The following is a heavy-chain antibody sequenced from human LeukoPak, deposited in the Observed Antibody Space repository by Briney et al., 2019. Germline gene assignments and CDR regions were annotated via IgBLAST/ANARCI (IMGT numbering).Heavy chain of an antibody. V-gene: IGHV3-30*02. CDR3: AKGSIAAAGPPSGYSSGWPFDY. Sequence: PGGSLRLSCAASGFTFSSYGMHWVRQAPGKGLEWVAFIRYDGSNKYYADSVKGRFTISRDNSKNTLYLQMNSLRAEDTAVYYCAKGSIAAAGPPSGYSSGWPFDYWGQGTLVTVSS. D-gene: IGHD6-13*01. CDR2: IRYDGSNK. J-gene: IGHJ4*02. CDR1: GFTFSSYG.